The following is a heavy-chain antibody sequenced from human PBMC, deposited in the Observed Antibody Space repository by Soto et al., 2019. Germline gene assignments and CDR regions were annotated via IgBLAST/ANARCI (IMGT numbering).Heavy chain of an antibody. CDR3: AREPTATYYDFWSGYSLTLGYYYYGMDV. Sequence: PSQTLSLTCAISGDSVSSNSAAWNWIRQSPSRGLEWLGRTYYRSKWYNDYAVSAKSRITINPDTSKNQFSLQLNSVTPEDTAVYYCAREPTATYYDFWSGYSLTLGYYYYGMDVWGQGTTVTVSS. V-gene: IGHV6-1*01. CDR2: TYYRSKWYN. D-gene: IGHD3-3*01. CDR1: GDSVSSNSAA. J-gene: IGHJ6*02.